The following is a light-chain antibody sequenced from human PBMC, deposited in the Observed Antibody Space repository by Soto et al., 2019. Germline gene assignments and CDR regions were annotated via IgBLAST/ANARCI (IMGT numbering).Light chain of an antibody. CDR3: SSYAGSNNYV. J-gene: IGLJ1*01. CDR1: SSDVGAYNY. V-gene: IGLV2-8*01. CDR2: EVI. Sequence: QSALTQPPSASGSPGQSVTISCTGTSSDVGAYNYVSWYQQHPGRAPKLMIYEVIKRPSGVPDRFSGSKSGNTASLTVSGLQAEDEADYYCSSYAGSNNYVFGTATKLTVL.